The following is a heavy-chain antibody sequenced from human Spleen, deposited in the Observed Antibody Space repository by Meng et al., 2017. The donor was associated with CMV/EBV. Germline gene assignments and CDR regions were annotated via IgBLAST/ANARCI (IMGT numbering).Heavy chain of an antibody. CDR3: ARDKDEDDFWSGYSYYYYYYGMDV. Sequence: ASVKVSCKASGYTFTSYGISWVRQAPGQGLEWMGWISAYNGNTNYAQKLQGRVTLTTDTSTSTAYMELRSLRSDDTAVYYCARDKDEDDFWSGYSYYYYYYGMDVWGQGTTVTVSS. CDR2: ISAYNGNT. V-gene: IGHV1-18*01. J-gene: IGHJ6*02. D-gene: IGHD3-3*01. CDR1: GYTFTSYG.